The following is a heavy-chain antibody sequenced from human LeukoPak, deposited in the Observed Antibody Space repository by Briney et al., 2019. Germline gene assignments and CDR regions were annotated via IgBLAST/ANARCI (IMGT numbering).Heavy chain of an antibody. CDR2: IIPIFGTA. D-gene: IGHD2-21*01. J-gene: IGHJ4*02. CDR1: GYTFTNYG. Sequence: SVKVSCKAFGYTFTNYGISWVRQAPGQGLEWMGGIIPIFGTANYAQKFQGRVTITADESTSTAYMELSSLRSEDTAVYYCARLRVVGIAVWGQGTLVTVSS. CDR3: ARLRVVGIAV. V-gene: IGHV1-69*13.